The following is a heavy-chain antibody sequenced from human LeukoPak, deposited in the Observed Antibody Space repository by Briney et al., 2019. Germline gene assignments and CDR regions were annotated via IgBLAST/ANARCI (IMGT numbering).Heavy chain of an antibody. CDR2: IYPGDSDT. CDR1: GYSFTSYW. D-gene: IGHD2-2*01. V-gene: IGHV5-51*01. J-gene: IGHJ5*02. Sequence: GESLKISCKGSGYSFTSYWIGWVRQIPGKGLELMGIIYPGDSDTRYSPSFQGQVTISADKSINTAYLQWSSLKASDTAIYYCVRRDITSRYVVWFDPWGQGTPVTVSS. CDR3: VRRDITSRYVVWFDP.